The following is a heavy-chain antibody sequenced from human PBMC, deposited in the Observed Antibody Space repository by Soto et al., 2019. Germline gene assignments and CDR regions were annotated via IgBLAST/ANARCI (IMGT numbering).Heavy chain of an antibody. D-gene: IGHD2-2*01. V-gene: IGHV4-31*02. CDR2: IYYSGST. J-gene: IGHJ4*02. CDR1: GVSISSGGYY. CDR3: AREFGRPAVIFDY. Sequence: PSETLSLTCTVSGVSISSGGYYWSWIRQHPGKGLEWIGYIYYSGSTYYNPSLKSRVTISVDTSKNQFSLKLSSVTAADTAVYYCAREFGRPAVIFDYWGQGTLVTVSS.